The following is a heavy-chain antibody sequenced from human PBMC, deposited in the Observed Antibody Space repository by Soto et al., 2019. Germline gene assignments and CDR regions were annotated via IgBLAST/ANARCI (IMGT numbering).Heavy chain of an antibody. CDR2: VYDCGTS. J-gene: IGHJ5*01. V-gene: IGHV4-30-2*06. CDR3: ARGLFGYGDGIYPSPDNCFAL. D-gene: IGHD5-18*01. Sequence: LSLSCSGKLGILNLASYYWNWLRQLIGKGLERIGFVYDCGTSYYYSALSSRVTISIVRAKSQFSLQRRSVTPADTAVYFFARGLFGYGDGIYPSPDNCFALWSQGTLVTVSS. CDR1: LGILNLASYY.